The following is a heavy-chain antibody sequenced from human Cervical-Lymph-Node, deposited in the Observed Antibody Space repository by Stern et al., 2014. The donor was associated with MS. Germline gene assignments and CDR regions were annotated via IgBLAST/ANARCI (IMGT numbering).Heavy chain of an antibody. CDR2: IYPGDSET. CDR1: GYKFSIYW. CDR3: ARQTTAWASDV. D-gene: IGHD1-14*01. Sequence: EVQLVQSGAELIRPGESLKISCKGSGYKFSIYWIAWVRQMPGKGLEWMGIIYPGDSETSYSPSFQGQVTLYAEQATSTAYLQWSSLNASDTAMYFCARQTTAWASDVWGQGTLVTVSS. J-gene: IGHJ4*02. V-gene: IGHV5-51*01.